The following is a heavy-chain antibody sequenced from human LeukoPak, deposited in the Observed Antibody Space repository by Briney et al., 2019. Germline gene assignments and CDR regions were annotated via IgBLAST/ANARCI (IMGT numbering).Heavy chain of an antibody. CDR1: GFTFSSYA. Sequence: PGGSLRLSCAASGFTFSSYAMSWVRQAPGKGLEWVSAISGSGGSTYYADSMKGRFTISRDNSKNTLYLQMNSLRAEDTAVYYCAKDLRAQPGIASYYFDYWGQGTLVTVSS. CDR2: ISGSGGST. J-gene: IGHJ4*02. D-gene: IGHD6-13*01. CDR3: AKDLRAQPGIASYYFDY. V-gene: IGHV3-23*01.